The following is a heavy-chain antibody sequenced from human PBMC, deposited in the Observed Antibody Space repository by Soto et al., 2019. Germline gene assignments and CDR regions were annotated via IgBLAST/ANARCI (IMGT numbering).Heavy chain of an antibody. Sequence: QVQLVESGGGVVQPGRSLRLSCAASGFTFSSYGMHWVRQAPGKGLEWGAVISYDGSNKYYADSVKGRFTISRDNSKNTLYLQMNSLRAEDTAVYYCAKDRWVGSSGWYYLYFDLWGRGTLVTVSS. CDR3: AKDRWVGSSGWYYLYFDL. D-gene: IGHD6-19*01. J-gene: IGHJ2*01. V-gene: IGHV3-30*18. CDR2: ISYDGSNK. CDR1: GFTFSSYG.